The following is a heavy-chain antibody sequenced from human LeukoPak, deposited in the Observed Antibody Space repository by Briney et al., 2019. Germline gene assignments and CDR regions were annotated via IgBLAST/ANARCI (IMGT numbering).Heavy chain of an antibody. J-gene: IGHJ4*02. CDR1: DGSISNYF. CDR3: ARHGRMVIMSKFSTGIDQ. CDR2: IYYTGMT. D-gene: IGHD2-8*01. V-gene: IGHV4-59*08. Sequence: PSETLSLTCTVPDGSISNYFWSWIRQPPGEGLEWIGYIYYTGMTNSNPSLKSRVTISMDTSKNQFSLNLRSVTAADTAIYYCARHGRMVIMSKFSTGIDQWGQGTLVTVSS.